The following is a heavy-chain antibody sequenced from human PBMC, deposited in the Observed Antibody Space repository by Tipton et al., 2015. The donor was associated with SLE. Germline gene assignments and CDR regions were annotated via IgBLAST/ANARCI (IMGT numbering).Heavy chain of an antibody. V-gene: IGHV4-59*12. D-gene: IGHD1-7*01. Sequence: LRLSCTVSGGSFSRYFWSWIRQPPGKGLEYIGFIYHGGSTYYNPSLKSRVTISVDTSKNQFSLNMNFVTAADTAVYFCARALNWNYPFDSWGQGALVTVSS. CDR1: GGSFSRYF. CDR3: ARALNWNYPFDS. J-gene: IGHJ4*02. CDR2: IYHGGST.